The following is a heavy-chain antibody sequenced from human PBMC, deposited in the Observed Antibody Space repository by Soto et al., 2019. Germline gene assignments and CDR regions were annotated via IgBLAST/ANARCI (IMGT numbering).Heavy chain of an antibody. CDR3: AHXVVXXXXXXXXXGXXYY. Sequence: QITLKESGPTLVKPTQTLTLTCTFSGFSLSTSGVGVGWIRQPPGKALEWLVFIYWDDDKRYSPSLTSRLTITKDTSKNQVVLTMTSMPPVDTATYYCAHXVVXXXXXXXXXGXXYYLGQGILVTVSS. CDR1: GFSLSTSGVG. D-gene: IGHD2-15*01. V-gene: IGHV2-5*02. CDR2: IYWDDDK. J-gene: IGHJ4*02.